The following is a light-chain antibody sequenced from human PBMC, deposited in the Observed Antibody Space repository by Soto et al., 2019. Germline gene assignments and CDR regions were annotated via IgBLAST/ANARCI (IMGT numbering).Light chain of an antibody. Sequence: QYVLTQPASVSGSPGQSITISCTGTSSDVGGYNYVSWYQQHPGKAPKLMIYEVSNRPSGVSNRFSGYKSGNTASLTISGLQAEDEADYYCSSYTSSSTLEVFGTGTKLTVL. J-gene: IGLJ1*01. V-gene: IGLV2-14*01. CDR1: SSDVGGYNY. CDR2: EVS. CDR3: SSYTSSSTLEV.